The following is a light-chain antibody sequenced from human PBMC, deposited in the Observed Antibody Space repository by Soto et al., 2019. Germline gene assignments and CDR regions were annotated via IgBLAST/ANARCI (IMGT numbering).Light chain of an antibody. V-gene: IGKV1-5*03. J-gene: IGKJ1*01. CDR1: QSLNDW. Sequence: DIQMTQSPSTLSASVGDRVTITCRASQSLNDWLAWFQQKPGKAPNLLIYKVSNLDSGVPSRFSGSGSGTDFTLTISSLQPDDFATYYCQQYNGYPWAFGQGTKVEIK. CDR2: KVS. CDR3: QQYNGYPWA.